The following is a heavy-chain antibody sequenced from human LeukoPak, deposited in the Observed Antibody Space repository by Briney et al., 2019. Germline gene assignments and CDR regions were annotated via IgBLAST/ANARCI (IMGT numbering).Heavy chain of an antibody. D-gene: IGHD6-13*01. CDR3: ARGIPGSSWYGGFDY. CDR1: GGSISSYY. V-gene: IGHV4-59*01. J-gene: IGHJ4*02. CDR2: IYYSGST. Sequence: SETLSLTCTVSGGSISSYYWSWIRQPPGKGLEWIGYIYYSGSTNYNPSLKSRVTISVDTSKNQFSLKLSSVTAADTAVYYCARGIPGSSWYGGFDYWGQGTLVTVSS.